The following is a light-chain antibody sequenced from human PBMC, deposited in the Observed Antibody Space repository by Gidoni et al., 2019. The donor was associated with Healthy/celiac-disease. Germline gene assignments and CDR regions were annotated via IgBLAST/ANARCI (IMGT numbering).Light chain of an antibody. CDR2: AAS. Sequence: DIQLTQSPSFLSASVGDRVTITCRASQGISSYLAWYQQKPGKAPKLRIYAASTLQSGVPSRFSGSGSGTEFTLTISSLQPEDFATYYCQQLNSYPITFXQXTRLEIK. V-gene: IGKV1-9*01. CDR1: QGISSY. CDR3: QQLNSYPIT. J-gene: IGKJ5*01.